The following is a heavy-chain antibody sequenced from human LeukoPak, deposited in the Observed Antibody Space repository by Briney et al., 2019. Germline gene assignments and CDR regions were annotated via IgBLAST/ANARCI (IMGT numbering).Heavy chain of an antibody. V-gene: IGHV5-51*01. Sequence: GESLKISCKTSGYSFTSYWIGWVRQMPGKGLEWMGIIYPGDSNARYSPSFQGQVTFSVDKSITTAYLQWSSLKASDIAMYYCATHEPLLGYWGQGTLVTVSS. J-gene: IGHJ4*02. CDR1: GYSFTSYW. CDR3: ATHEPLLGY. CDR2: IYPGDSNA. D-gene: IGHD3-16*01.